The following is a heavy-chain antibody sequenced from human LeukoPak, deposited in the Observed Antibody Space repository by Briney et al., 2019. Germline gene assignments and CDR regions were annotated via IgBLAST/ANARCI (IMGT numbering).Heavy chain of an antibody. Sequence: GGSLRLSCAASGFTFSSYEMNWVRQAPGKGLEWVSYFSSSCSTIYYADSAKGRFPISRDHAKNSLYLQMNSLRAEAPAVFICARISSLAVAGINWGQGTLVTVSS. CDR2: FSSSCSTI. J-gene: IGHJ4*02. V-gene: IGHV3-48*03. CDR1: GFTFSSYE. D-gene: IGHD6-19*01. CDR3: ARISSLAVAGIN.